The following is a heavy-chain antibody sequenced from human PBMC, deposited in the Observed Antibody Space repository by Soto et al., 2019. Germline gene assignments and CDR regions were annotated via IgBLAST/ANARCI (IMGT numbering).Heavy chain of an antibody. Sequence: EVQLLESGGGLVQPGGSLRLSCAASGFTFSSYAMSWVRQAPGKGLEWVSAISGSGGSTYYADSVKGRFTISRDNSKITLYLQMNSLRAEDTAVYYCAKDRAPYCSGGSCYHYYFDYWGQGTLVTVSS. J-gene: IGHJ4*02. V-gene: IGHV3-23*01. CDR1: GFTFSSYA. D-gene: IGHD2-15*01. CDR3: AKDRAPYCSGGSCYHYYFDY. CDR2: ISGSGGST.